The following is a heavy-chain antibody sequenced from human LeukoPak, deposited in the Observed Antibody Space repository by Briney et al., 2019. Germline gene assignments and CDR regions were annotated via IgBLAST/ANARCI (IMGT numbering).Heavy chain of an antibody. CDR1: GFTFNNYW. J-gene: IGHJ4*02. V-gene: IGHV3-7*01. CDR2: IKQDGGEK. Sequence: GGSLRLSCAASGFTFNNYWMSWVRQAPGKGLQWVANIKQDGGEKYYVDSVKGRFTISRDNAKNSLYVQMNSLRAEDTAVYYCARLRGLYSDTNRYQTALDCWGQGTLVTVSS. D-gene: IGHD1-26*01. CDR3: ARLRGLYSDTNRYQTALDC.